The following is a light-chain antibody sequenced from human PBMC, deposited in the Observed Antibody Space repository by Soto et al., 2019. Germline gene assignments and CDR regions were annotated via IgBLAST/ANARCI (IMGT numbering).Light chain of an antibody. V-gene: IGKV1-5*01. Sequence: DIQMTPSPSTLSASVGDRVTITCRASQSISSWLAWYQQKPGKAPKLLIYDVSNLESGVPSRFSGSGSGTEFTLTISSLQPDDVATYYCQQYNTFWTFGQGTKVDI. CDR3: QQYNTFWT. CDR1: QSISSW. J-gene: IGKJ1*01. CDR2: DVS.